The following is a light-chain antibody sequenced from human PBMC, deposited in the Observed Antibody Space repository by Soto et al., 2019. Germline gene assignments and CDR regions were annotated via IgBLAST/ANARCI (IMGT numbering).Light chain of an antibody. CDR1: QSVSSSY. J-gene: IGKJ1*01. CDR2: GAS. Sequence: EIVLTQSPGTLSLSPGERATLSCRASQSVSSSYLAWYQQKPGQAPRLLIYGASSRATGIPDRFSGSGSGTDFTLTISILAPEDFAGYYCQQYCSSPWTFGQGTKGESK. V-gene: IGKV3-20*01. CDR3: QQYCSSPWT.